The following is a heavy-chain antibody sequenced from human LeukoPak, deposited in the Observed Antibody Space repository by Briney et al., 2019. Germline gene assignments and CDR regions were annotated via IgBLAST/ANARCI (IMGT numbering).Heavy chain of an antibody. CDR2: INHSGST. J-gene: IGHJ4*02. D-gene: IGHD3-22*01. CDR1: GGPFGGYY. CDR3: ARGGYFDSSGYPNPLDH. Sequence: SETLSLTCAVYGGPFGGYYWTWIRQPPGKGPEWIGEINHSGSTNYNPSLRRRAIMSVDTAKDQFSLKLNSVSAADTAVYYCARGGYFDSSGYPNPLDHWGQGTLVTVSS. V-gene: IGHV4-34*01.